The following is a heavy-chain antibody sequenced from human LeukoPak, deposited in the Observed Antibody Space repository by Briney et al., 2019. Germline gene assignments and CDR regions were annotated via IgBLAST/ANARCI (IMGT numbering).Heavy chain of an antibody. Sequence: PSETLSLTCTVSGGSISSGGYYWSWIRQHPGKGLEWIGYIYYSGSTDYNPSLTSRVTMSVDMSKNQFSLKLSSVTAADTAVYYCARAPMRGIPNFGYWGQGTLVTVSS. CDR3: ARAPMRGIPNFGY. D-gene: IGHD3-22*01. CDR2: IYYSGST. J-gene: IGHJ4*02. V-gene: IGHV4-31*03. CDR1: GGSISSGGYY.